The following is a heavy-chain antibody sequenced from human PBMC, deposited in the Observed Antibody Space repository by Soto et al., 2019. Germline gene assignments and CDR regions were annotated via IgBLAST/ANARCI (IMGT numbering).Heavy chain of an antibody. D-gene: IGHD4-17*01. J-gene: IGHJ4*02. V-gene: IGHV2-5*01. CDR3: AHMYGGNYHRWYFDS. CDR2: ISWKDDK. CDR1: GFSRTTIGAG. Sequence: ESGPTLMNPRKTRTLTCTYSGFSRTTIGAGVGWIRQPSGKALEWLALISWKDDKRYHPGLESRITINKYTYKNQLSLTLTNMDPVDTSTYFFAHMYGGNYHRWYFDSWGQGTLVTVSS.